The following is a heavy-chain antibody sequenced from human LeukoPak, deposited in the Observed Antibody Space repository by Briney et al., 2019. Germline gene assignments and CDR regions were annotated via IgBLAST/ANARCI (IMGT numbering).Heavy chain of an antibody. D-gene: IGHD6-13*01. CDR3: AKDLSASGYSSSWYLSY. CDR2: ISFDGSNK. CDR1: GFTFSSYG. V-gene: IGHV3-30*18. Sequence: GGSLRLSCAASGFTFSSYGMHWVRQAPGQGLEGVAVISFDGSNKYYADSVKGRFTISRDNSKNTLYLQMNSLRAEDTAVYYCAKDLSASGYSSSWYLSYWGQGTLVTVSS. J-gene: IGHJ4*02.